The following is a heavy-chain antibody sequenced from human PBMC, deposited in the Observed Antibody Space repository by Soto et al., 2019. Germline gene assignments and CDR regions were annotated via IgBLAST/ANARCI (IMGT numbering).Heavy chain of an antibody. Sequence: SVKASCKASGFTFTSSAMQWVRQARGQRLEWIGWVVVGSGNTNYAQKFQERVTITRDMSTSTAYMELSSLRSEDTAAYYCAADRLAVTTYYYYMDVWGKGTTVTVSS. J-gene: IGHJ6*03. D-gene: IGHD4-17*01. V-gene: IGHV1-58*02. CDR1: GFTFTSSA. CDR2: VVVGSGNT. CDR3: AADRLAVTTYYYYMDV.